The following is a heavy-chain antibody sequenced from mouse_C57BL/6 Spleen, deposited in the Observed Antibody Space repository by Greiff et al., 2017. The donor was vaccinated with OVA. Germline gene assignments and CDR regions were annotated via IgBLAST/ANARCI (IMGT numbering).Heavy chain of an antibody. CDR1: GYAFSSSW. J-gene: IGHJ4*01. Sequence: VKLQESGPELVKPGASVKISCKASGYAFSSSWMNWVKQRPGKGLEWIGRIYPGDGDTNYNGKFKGKATLTADKSSSTAYMQLSSLTSEDSAVYFCARSGYYGNYYAMDYWGQGTSVTVSS. D-gene: IGHD2-1*01. CDR2: IYPGDGDT. CDR3: ARSGYYGNYYAMDY. V-gene: IGHV1-82*01.